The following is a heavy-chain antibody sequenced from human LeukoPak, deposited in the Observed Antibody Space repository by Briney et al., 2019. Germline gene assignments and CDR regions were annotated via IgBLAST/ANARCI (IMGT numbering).Heavy chain of an antibody. CDR2: IKQDGSEK. D-gene: IGHD3-9*01. Sequence: GGSLRLSCAATGFSFRSYWMNWVRQAPGKGLEWLAIIKQDGSEKHYKGSVEGRFTISRDNAKDSLHLQMNSLRAEDTAVYYCAGGSGYLITSWGQGTLVTVSS. J-gene: IGHJ5*02. V-gene: IGHV3-7*01. CDR1: GFSFRSYW. CDR3: AGGSGYLITS.